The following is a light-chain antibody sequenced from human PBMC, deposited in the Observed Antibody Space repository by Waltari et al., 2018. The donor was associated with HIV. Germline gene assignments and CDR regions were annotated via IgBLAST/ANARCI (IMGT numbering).Light chain of an antibody. CDR3: QSADSAGTYRV. CDR1: ALPKRY. Sequence: SYELTQPPSVSVSPGQTASITCCGDALPKRYGYWYQQKPGQPPVLVIYKDNERPSGIPERFSGSSSGTTVTLTISGVQAEDEADYYCQSADSAGTYRVFGAGTKVTVL. V-gene: IGLV3-25*03. J-gene: IGLJ1*01. CDR2: KDN.